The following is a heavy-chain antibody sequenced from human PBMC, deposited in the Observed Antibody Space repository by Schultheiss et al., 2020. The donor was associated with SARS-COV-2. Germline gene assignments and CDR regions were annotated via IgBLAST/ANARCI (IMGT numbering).Heavy chain of an antibody. D-gene: IGHD3-16*02. Sequence: GGSLRLSCAASGFTFSSYSMNWVRQAPGKGLEWVSSISSSSSYIYYADSVKGRFTISRDNAKNSLYLQMNSLRAEDTAVYYCARDGNPPSLGELSFSRAGASPSAKNYYYYGMDVWGQGTTVTVSS. CDR1: GFTFSSYS. CDR2: ISSSSSYI. J-gene: IGHJ6*02. CDR3: ARDGNPPSLGELSFSRAGASPSAKNYYYYGMDV. V-gene: IGHV3-21*01.